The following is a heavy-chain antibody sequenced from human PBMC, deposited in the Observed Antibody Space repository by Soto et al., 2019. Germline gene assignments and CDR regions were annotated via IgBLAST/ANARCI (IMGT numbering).Heavy chain of an antibody. CDR2: ISSSGSTI. Sequence: PGGSLRLSCAASGCTFSRYEMTWVRQAPGKGLEWVSYISSSGSTIYYADSVKGRFTISRENAKNSLYLQMNSLRAEDTAVYYCARVQGGRYYYYGMEVWGQGTTVTVSS. D-gene: IGHD3-16*01. V-gene: IGHV3-48*03. CDR1: GCTFSRYE. CDR3: ARVQGGRYYYYGMEV. J-gene: IGHJ6*02.